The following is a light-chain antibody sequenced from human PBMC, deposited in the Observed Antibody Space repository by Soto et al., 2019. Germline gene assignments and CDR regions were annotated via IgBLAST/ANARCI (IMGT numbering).Light chain of an antibody. CDR2: GAS. CDR1: QSVSSN. CDR3: QQRSNWPRT. V-gene: IGKV3D-15*01. Sequence: EIVMTQSPATLSVSPGERATLSCRASQSVSSNLAWYQQKPGQAPRLLIYGASTRATGIPARFSGSGSGTEFTLTISSLQSEDFAVYYCQQRSNWPRTFGQRTKAAIK. J-gene: IGKJ1*01.